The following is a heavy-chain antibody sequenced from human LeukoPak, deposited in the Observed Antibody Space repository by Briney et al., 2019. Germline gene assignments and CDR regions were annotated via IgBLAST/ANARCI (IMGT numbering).Heavy chain of an antibody. D-gene: IGHD2-2*01. J-gene: IGHJ4*02. Sequence: GGSLRLSCAASGFTFSSYWMHWVRQAPGKGLVWVSRINSDGSSTSYADSVKGRFTISRDNAGNTLFLQLSSLRAEDSAVYYCARDTFQPGLIDSWGQGTLVTVSS. CDR2: INSDGSST. V-gene: IGHV3-74*01. CDR3: ARDTFQPGLIDS. CDR1: GFTFSSYW.